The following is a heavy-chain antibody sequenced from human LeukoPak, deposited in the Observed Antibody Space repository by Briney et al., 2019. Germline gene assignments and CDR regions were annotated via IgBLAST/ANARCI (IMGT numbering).Heavy chain of an antibody. D-gene: IGHD2-15*01. CDR3: ARGSCSGGSCYSVWFDP. CDR1: GGSISSSSYY. V-gene: IGHV4-39*01. J-gene: IGHJ5*02. Sequence: KPSETLSLTCTVSGGSISSSSYYWGWIRQPPGKGLEWIGSIYYSGSTYYNPPLKIRVTISVDTSKNQFSLKLSSVTAADTAVYYCARGSCSGGSCYSVWFDPWGQGTLVTVSS. CDR2: IYYSGST.